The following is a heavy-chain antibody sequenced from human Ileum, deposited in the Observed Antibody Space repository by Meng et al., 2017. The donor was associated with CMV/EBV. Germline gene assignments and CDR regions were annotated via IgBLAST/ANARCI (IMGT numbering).Heavy chain of an antibody. J-gene: IGHJ4*02. V-gene: IGHV3-23*01. CDR1: GFTFSSSP. D-gene: IGHD1-1*01. CDR3: ATEDWNADY. CDR2: ISNSGGST. Sequence: LILSCAASGFTFSSSPMHWVRQAPGKGLEWVSGISNSGGSTYYADSVKGRFTVSRDNSKNTLYLQMDSLRVEDTAVYYCATEDWNADYWGQGTLVTVSS.